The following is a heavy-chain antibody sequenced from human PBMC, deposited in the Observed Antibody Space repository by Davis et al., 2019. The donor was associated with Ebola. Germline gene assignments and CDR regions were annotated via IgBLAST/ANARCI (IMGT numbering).Heavy chain of an antibody. V-gene: IGHV1-8*01. D-gene: IGHD2-2*02. CDR3: ARGYCSSTSCYTYNWFDP. J-gene: IGHJ5*02. CDR2: MNPNSGNT. Sequence: ASVKVSCKASGYTFTSYDINWVRQATGQGLEWMGWMNPNSGNTGYAQKFQGRVTMTRNTSISTAYMELSSLRSEDTAVYYCARGYCSSTSCYTYNWFDPWGQGTLVTVSS. CDR1: GYTFTSYD.